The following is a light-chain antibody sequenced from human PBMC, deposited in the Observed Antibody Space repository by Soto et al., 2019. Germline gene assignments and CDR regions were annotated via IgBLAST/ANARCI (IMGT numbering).Light chain of an antibody. CDR3: QQCGSSPRT. Sequence: DIVLTQSPGTLSLSPGERATLSCRASQSVGSIYLAWYQQKLGQAPRLLIHGASNRASGIPDRFSGSGSGTDFTLTISRLEPEGFAVYYCQQCGSSPRTFGQGTKVDIK. J-gene: IGKJ1*01. V-gene: IGKV3-20*01. CDR2: GAS. CDR1: QSVGSIY.